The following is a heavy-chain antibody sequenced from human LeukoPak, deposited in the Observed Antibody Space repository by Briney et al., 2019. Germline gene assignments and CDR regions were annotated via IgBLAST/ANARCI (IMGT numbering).Heavy chain of an antibody. CDR1: GYTFTRYG. Sequence: GASGKVSCKASGYTFTRYGISWVRQAPGQVLEWMGWISAYNGNTNYAQKLQGRVTMTTDTSTSTAYMELRSLRSDDTAVYYCARGGWGSSWYSDYFDYWGQGTLVTVSS. CDR3: ARGGWGSSWYSDYFDY. J-gene: IGHJ4*02. V-gene: IGHV1-18*01. CDR2: ISAYNGNT. D-gene: IGHD6-13*01.